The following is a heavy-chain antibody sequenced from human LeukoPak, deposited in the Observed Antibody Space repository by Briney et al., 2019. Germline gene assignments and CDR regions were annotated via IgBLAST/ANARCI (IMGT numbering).Heavy chain of an antibody. V-gene: IGHV4-30-4*01. CDR3: GGGLPGKWRSGWFDP. D-gene: IGHD1-26*01. J-gene: IGHJ5*02. Sequence: SETLSLTCTVSGGSISSGDYYWGWIRQPPGKGLEWIGYIYDSGSTYYNPSLKSRFTISVDTSKNQFFLKLSAVAAADRAGYYCGGGLPGKWRSGWFDPWGEGNPVTVSS. CDR1: GGSISSGDYY. CDR2: IYDSGST.